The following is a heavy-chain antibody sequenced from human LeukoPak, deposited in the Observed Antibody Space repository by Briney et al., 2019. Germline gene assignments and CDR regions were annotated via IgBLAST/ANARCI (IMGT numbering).Heavy chain of an antibody. J-gene: IGHJ4*02. V-gene: IGHV1-46*01. D-gene: IGHD6-13*01. Sequence: ASVKVSCKASGYTFTSYYMHWVRPAPEQGLEWMGIINPSGGSTSYAQKFKGRVTMTRDTSTSTVYMELSSLRSEDTAVYYCARDHIAAAGTNFDYWGQGTLVTVSS. CDR1: GYTFTSYY. CDR2: INPSGGST. CDR3: ARDHIAAAGTNFDY.